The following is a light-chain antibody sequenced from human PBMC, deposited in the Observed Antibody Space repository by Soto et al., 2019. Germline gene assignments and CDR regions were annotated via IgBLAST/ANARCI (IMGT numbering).Light chain of an antibody. Sequence: QSVLTQPPSVSGAPGQRVTISCTGSSSNIGAGYDIHWYQQIPGTAPKLLIYANTNRPSGVPDRFSGSKSGNTASLTVSGLQAEDEADYYCSSFAGSPVVFGGGTKLTVL. J-gene: IGLJ2*01. CDR1: SSNIGAGYD. CDR2: ANT. CDR3: SSFAGSPVV. V-gene: IGLV1-40*01.